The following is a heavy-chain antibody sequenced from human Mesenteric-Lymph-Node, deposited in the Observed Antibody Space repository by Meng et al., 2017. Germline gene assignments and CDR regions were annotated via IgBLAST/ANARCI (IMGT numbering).Heavy chain of an antibody. V-gene: IGHV4-4*02. Sequence: VQLQEPGPGLVKPSGTLSLTCAVSGGSISSSNWWSWVRQPPGKGLEWIGEIYHSGSTNYNPSLKSRVTISVDKSKNQFSLNLSSVTAADTAVYYCASGLQLWLGHYYFDYWGQGTLVTVSS. CDR1: GGSISSSNW. D-gene: IGHD5-18*01. CDR3: ASGLQLWLGHYYFDY. CDR2: IYHSGST. J-gene: IGHJ4*02.